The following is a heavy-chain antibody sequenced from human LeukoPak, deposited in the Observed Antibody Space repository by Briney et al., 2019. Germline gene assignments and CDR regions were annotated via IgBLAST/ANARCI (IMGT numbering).Heavy chain of an antibody. CDR2: IDNDGSGT. CDR3: ARDGYYYDSSGYYHVNWLDP. D-gene: IGHD3-22*01. CDR1: GFTFSNYW. J-gene: IGHJ5*02. V-gene: IGHV3-74*01. Sequence: QPGGSLRLSXAASGFTFSNYWMHWVCQSPGKGLVWVSRIDNDGSGTSYADSVKGRFIISRDNAKNTLYLQMNSLRAEDTAVYYCARDGYYYDSSGYYHVNWLDPWGQGTLVTVSS.